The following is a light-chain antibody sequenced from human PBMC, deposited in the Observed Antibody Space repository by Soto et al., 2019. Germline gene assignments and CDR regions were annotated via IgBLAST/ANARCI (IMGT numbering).Light chain of an antibody. CDR2: AAS. V-gene: IGKV1-6*01. CDR3: LQEYNYPRT. Sequence: AIQMTQSPSSLSASVGDRVTITCPASQDIRNVLGWFQQKPGKAPKLLISAASVLQSGVPSRFGGSGSGTDFTLTISSLQPENFATYYCLQEYNYPRTFGQGTKVAIK. J-gene: IGKJ1*01. CDR1: QDIRNV.